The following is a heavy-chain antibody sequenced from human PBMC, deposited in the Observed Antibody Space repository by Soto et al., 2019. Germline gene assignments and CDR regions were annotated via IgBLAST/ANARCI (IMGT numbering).Heavy chain of an antibody. Sequence: QVQLVQSGDEVRKPGSSVKVSCKASGYIFVNYGIAWVRQAPGQGLEWMGWISPYSGNTHYASKVQGRLTMTTDTSTSTAYRDLGSLTSYDQAVYYCAMGGNFVTPTPQEGWGQGTTVTVSS. CDR2: ISPYSGNT. CDR1: GYIFVNYG. D-gene: IGHD3-16*02. V-gene: IGHV1-18*01. J-gene: IGHJ6*02. CDR3: AMGGNFVTPTPQEG.